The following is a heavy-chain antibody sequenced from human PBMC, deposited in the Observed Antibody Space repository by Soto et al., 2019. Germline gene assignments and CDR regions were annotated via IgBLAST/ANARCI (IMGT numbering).Heavy chain of an antibody. CDR2: INPSVGDT. CDR1: GYTFTRYY. CDR3: ARDQSLPYYYDSRGTPTTYVMDV. V-gene: IGHV1-46*01. D-gene: IGHD3-22*01. Sequence: ASVKVSCKASGYTFTRYYIHWVRQAPGQGLEWMGIINPSVGDTGHAQKFQGRVTMTRDTSTSTVYMELSSLRSEDTAVYYCARDQSLPYYYDSRGTPTTYVMDVWGQGTTVTVS. J-gene: IGHJ6*02.